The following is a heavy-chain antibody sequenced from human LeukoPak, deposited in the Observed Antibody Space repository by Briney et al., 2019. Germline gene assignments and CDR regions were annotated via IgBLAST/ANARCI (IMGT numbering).Heavy chain of an antibody. CDR1: GFTFSSYS. J-gene: IGHJ2*01. CDR3: ARDTSGRRWYFDL. Sequence: GGSLRLSCAASGFTFSSYSMNWVRQAPGKGLEWVSSIGSSSSYIYYADSVKGRFTISRDNAKNSLYLQMNSLRAEDTAVYYWARDTSGRRWYFDLWGRGTLVTVYS. CDR2: IGSSSSYI. V-gene: IGHV3-21*01.